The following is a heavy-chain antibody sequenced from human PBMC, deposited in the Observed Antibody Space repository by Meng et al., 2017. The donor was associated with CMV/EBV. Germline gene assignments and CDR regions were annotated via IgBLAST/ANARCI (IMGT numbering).Heavy chain of an antibody. V-gene: IGHV3-30*04. CDR3: ARGSTDDNSWYYY. J-gene: IGHJ4*02. CDR2: ISYDGSNK. Sequence: LTCAASGFTFSSYAMHWVRQAPGKGLEWVAVISYDGSNKYYADSVKGRFTIYRDNSKNTLYLQMNSLRAEDTAVYYCARGSTDDNSWYYYWGQGTLVTVSS. CDR1: GFTFSSYA. D-gene: IGHD6-13*01.